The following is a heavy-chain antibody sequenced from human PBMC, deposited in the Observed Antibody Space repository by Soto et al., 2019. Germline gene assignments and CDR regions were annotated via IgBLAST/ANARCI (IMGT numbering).Heavy chain of an antibody. CDR1: GGSCCSFKW. V-gene: IGHV4-4*02. CDR3: ARRGYCTNGVCYCGMDV. CDR2: IYHSGST. D-gene: IGHD2-8*01. J-gene: IGHJ6*01. Sequence: PSETLALTCGVFGGSCCSFKWWGWVLQPPGQGLEWIGEIYHSGSTNYIPSLKSRVNISVDKSKNQFSLKLSSVTAADTVVYYCARRGYCTNGVCYCGMDVWGQGTTGTVS.